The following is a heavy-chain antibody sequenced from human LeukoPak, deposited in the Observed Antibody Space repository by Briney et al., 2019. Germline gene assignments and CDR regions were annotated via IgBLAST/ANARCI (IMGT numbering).Heavy chain of an antibody. D-gene: IGHD7-27*01. Sequence: QTLSVTCAISVDSDSIKSVSCESIRQSPSRGLEYLGRTRYRSTWNTFYSSSVQGRVTINADTSRNQVSLRLNSVTPEDTALYYCVRDFNWAFDYWGQGTLVTVSS. CDR2: TRYRSTWNT. CDR1: VDSDSIKSVS. CDR3: VRDFNWAFDY. V-gene: IGHV6-1*01. J-gene: IGHJ4*02.